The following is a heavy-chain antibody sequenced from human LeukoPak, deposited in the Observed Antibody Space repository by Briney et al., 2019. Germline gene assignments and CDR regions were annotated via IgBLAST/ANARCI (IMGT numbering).Heavy chain of an antibody. V-gene: IGHV3-74*01. CDR2: INGDGSST. Sequence: PGGSLRLSCAASGFTFSNYWMHWVRQAPGKGLVWVSRINGDGSSTSYADSVKGRFTISRDNAKNTLYLQMNSLRAEDTAVYYCAKVNCGGLCSSNDWYFDLWGRGTLVTVSS. CDR3: AKVNCGGLCSSNDWYFDL. CDR1: GFTFSNYW. D-gene: IGHD2-21*02. J-gene: IGHJ2*01.